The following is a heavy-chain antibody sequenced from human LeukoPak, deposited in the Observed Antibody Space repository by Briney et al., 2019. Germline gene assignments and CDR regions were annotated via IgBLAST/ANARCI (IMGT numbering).Heavy chain of an antibody. CDR1: GFTFSNYA. J-gene: IGHJ4*02. Sequence: GGSLRLSCAASGFTFSNYAMTWVRQAPGKGLEWVSAIGGDGRGTNYADSVKGRFTISRDNAKHTVYLQMNSLRAEDTAVYYCVTALGNYWGQGTLVTVSS. D-gene: IGHD5-18*01. CDR2: IGGDGRGT. V-gene: IGHV3-23*01. CDR3: VTALGNY.